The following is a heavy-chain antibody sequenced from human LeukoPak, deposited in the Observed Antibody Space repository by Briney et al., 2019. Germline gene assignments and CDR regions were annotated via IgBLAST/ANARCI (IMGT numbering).Heavy chain of an antibody. CDR2: ISAYNGNT. V-gene: IGHV1-18*01. CDR3: ARPRYDFWSGYYQYYFDY. J-gene: IGHJ4*02. Sequence: ASVKVSCKASGYTFTSYGISWVRQAPGQGLEWMGWISAYNGNTNYAQKLQGRVTMTTDTSTSTAYMELRSLRSDDTAVYYCARPRYDFWSGYYQYYFDYWGRGTLVTVSS. CDR1: GYTFTSYG. D-gene: IGHD3-3*01.